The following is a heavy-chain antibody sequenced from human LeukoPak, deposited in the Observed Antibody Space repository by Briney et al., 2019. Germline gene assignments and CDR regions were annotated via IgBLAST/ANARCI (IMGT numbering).Heavy chain of an antibody. CDR2: IYHSGST. CDR3: AREVVVVTAIPYLYFDY. V-gene: IGHV4-4*02. D-gene: IGHD2-21*02. CDR1: GGSISSSNW. J-gene: IGHJ4*02. Sequence: PSETLSLTCTVSGGSISSSNWWSWVRQPPGKGLEWIGEIYHSGSTNYNPSLKSRVAISVDKSKNQFSLKLRSVTAADTAVYYCAREVVVVTAIPYLYFDYWGQGTLVTVSS.